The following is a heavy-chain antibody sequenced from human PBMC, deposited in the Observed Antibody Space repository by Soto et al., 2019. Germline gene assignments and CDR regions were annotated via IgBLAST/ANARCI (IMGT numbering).Heavy chain of an antibody. CDR2: IKSKTDGGTT. D-gene: IGHD3-16*01. Sequence: SGGSLRLSCAASGFTFSNAWMNWVRQAPGKGLEWVGRIKSKTDGGTTDYAAPVKGRFTISRDDSKNTLYLQMNSLKTEDTAVYYCTTAHRANDYVWGFYYGMDVWGQGTTVTVSS. CDR1: GFTFSNAW. V-gene: IGHV3-15*07. J-gene: IGHJ6*02. CDR3: TTAHRANDYVWGFYYGMDV.